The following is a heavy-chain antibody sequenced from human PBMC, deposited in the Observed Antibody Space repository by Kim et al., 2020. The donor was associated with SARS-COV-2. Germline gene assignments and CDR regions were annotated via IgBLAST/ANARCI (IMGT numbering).Heavy chain of an antibody. CDR2: ISSNGGST. D-gene: IGHD3-10*01. Sequence: GGSLRLSCSASGFTFSSYAMHWVRQAPGKGLEYVSAISSNGGSTYYADSVKGRFTISRDNSKNTLYLQMSSLRAEDTAVYYCTRGVRVRGVIAWLDPWGQGTLVTVSS. CDR1: GFTFSSYA. J-gene: IGHJ5*02. V-gene: IGHV3-64D*09. CDR3: TRGVRVRGVIAWLDP.